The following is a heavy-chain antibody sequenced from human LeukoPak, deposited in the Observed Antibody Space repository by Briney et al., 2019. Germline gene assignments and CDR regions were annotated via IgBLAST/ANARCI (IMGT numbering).Heavy chain of an antibody. D-gene: IGHD4-17*01. Sequence: ASVKVSCKASVEALTASYMHWGRQAPGQGLEWMGWINPNSGGTNYAQKFQGRVTMTRDTSISTAYMELSRLRADDPAVYYYASESTGYGSDDFFDYWGQGTLVTVSS. J-gene: IGHJ4*02. CDR3: ASESTGYGSDDFFDY. CDR1: VEALTASY. V-gene: IGHV1-2*02. CDR2: INPNSGGT.